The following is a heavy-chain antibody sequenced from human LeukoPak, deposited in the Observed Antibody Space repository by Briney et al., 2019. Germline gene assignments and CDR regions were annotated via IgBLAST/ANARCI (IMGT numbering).Heavy chain of an antibody. CDR2: IKEDGSEK. J-gene: IGHJ4*02. Sequence: GGSLRLSCTASGFTFNRDWTAWVRQAPGKGLEWVANIKEDGSEKNYVDSVKGRFTISRDNAENSVYLQMNDQRVEDTGVYYCATKEPSTSGWSYWGQGTVVTVSS. CDR1: GFTFNRDW. D-gene: IGHD6-19*01. CDR3: ATKEPSTSGWSY. V-gene: IGHV3-7*01.